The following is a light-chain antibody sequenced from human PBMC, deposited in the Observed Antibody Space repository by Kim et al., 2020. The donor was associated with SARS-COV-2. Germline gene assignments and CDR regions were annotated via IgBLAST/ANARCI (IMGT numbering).Light chain of an antibody. CDR3: QQYRHWPPYT. J-gene: IGKJ2*01. V-gene: IGKV3-15*01. CDR2: GAS. Sequence: EVVMTQSPATLSVSPGERVTLSCRASQSVDSNLAWYQQKPGQAPRLLIYGASTRATDIPARFSGSGSGTEFTLIISSLQSEDFAVYYCQQYRHWPPYTCGQGTKREI. CDR1: QSVDSN.